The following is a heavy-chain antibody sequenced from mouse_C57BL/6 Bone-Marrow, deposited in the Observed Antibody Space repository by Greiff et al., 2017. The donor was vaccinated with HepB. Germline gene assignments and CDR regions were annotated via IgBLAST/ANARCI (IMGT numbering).Heavy chain of an antibody. CDR1: GYTFTSYG. V-gene: IGHV1-81*01. CDR2: IYPRSGNT. J-gene: IGHJ3*01. Sequence: VQLQQSGAELARPGASVKLSCKASGYTFTSYGISWVKQRTGQGLEWIGEIYPRSGNTYYNEKFKGKATLTADKSSSTAYMELRSLTSEDSAVYFRARRGPAWFAYWGQGTLVTVSA. CDR3: ARRGPAWFAY.